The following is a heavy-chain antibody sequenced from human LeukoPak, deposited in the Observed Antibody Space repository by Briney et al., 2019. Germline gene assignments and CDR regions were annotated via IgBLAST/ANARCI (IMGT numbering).Heavy chain of an antibody. CDR2: IHDSGST. V-gene: IGHV4-39*07. D-gene: IGHD2-15*01. CDR3: WLQRMVAAYFDS. Sequence: SETLSLTCSVSGGSISSSSYYGGGIRQPPGKGLEWIGSIHDSGSTYYNQTLKSRLTISLDTSKNQFSLRLSSVTAADTAVYYCWLQRMVAAYFDSWGQGTLVTVSS. CDR1: GGSISSSSYY. J-gene: IGHJ4*02.